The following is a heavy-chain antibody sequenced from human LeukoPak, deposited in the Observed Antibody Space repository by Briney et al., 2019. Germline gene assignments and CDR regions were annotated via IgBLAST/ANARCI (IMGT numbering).Heavy chain of an antibody. J-gene: IGHJ4*02. CDR3: ARDRVCNY. CDR2: IKQDGSEK. V-gene: IGHV3-7*01. D-gene: IGHD2-8*01. Sequence: RGSLRLSCAASGFTFSSYAMSWVRQAPGKGLEWVANIKQDGSEKYYVDSVKGRFTISRDNAKNSLYLQMNSLRAEDTAVYYCARDRVCNYWGQGTLVTVSS. CDR1: GFTFSSYA.